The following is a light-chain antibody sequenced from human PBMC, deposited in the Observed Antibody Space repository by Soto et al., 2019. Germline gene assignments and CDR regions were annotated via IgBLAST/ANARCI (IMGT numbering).Light chain of an antibody. J-gene: IGKJ1*01. CDR2: GAS. CDR1: QSVSTN. CDR3: QQYNYWPT. Sequence: EIVMTQSPATLSVSLGERATLSSRASQSVSTNLAWYQQKPGQAPRLLIYGASTRATGIPARFSGSGSGTEFTLTISSLQSEDFVVYYCQQYNYWPTFGQGTKVEIK. V-gene: IGKV3-15*01.